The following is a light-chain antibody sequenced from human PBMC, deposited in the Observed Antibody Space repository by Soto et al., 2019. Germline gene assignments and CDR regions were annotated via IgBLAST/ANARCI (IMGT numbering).Light chain of an antibody. Sequence: EIVVTQSPATLSLSPGERVTLSCRASQTVATYISWYQQKRGQAPRLLIYDASTRATDVPARFSGSGSGTEFTLTITSLQSEDFAVYYCQHYHRWPPFSFGPGTKVDIK. J-gene: IGKJ3*01. CDR3: QHYHRWPPFS. V-gene: IGKV3-15*01. CDR1: QTVATY. CDR2: DAS.